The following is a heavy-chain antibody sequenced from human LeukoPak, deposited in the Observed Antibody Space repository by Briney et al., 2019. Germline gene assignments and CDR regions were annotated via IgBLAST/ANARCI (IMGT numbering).Heavy chain of an antibody. J-gene: IGHJ4*02. CDR3: AKGDYCSSTSCPLGY. V-gene: IGHV3-23*01. Sequence: GGSLRLSCAASGFTFSGYAMSWVRQAPGKGLEWVSVISGSGGSTYYADSVKGQFTISRDNSKNTLDLQMNSLRAGDTALYYCAKGDYCSSTSCPLGYWGQGTLVTVSS. D-gene: IGHD2-2*01. CDR1: GFTFSGYA. CDR2: ISGSGGST.